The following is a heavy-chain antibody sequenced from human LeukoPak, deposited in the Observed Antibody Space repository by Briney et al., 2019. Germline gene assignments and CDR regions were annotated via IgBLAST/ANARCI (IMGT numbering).Heavy chain of an antibody. V-gene: IGHV1-69*08. J-gene: IGHJ6*02. CDR3: TRVTLRGSKYNWFDP. CDR1: GGTFNTHI. CDR2: ITPITGTT. Sequence: GASVKVSCRSSGGTFNTHIFNWVRQAPGQGLEWMGRITPITGTTKYGQRFQARVTITADRSTSTAYLELSGLAYDDTAVYYCTRVTLRGSKYNWFDPWGQGTTVTVSS. D-gene: IGHD1-26*01.